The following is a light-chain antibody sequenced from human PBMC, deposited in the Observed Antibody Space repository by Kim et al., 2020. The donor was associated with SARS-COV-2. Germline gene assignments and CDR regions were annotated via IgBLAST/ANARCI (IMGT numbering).Light chain of an antibody. V-gene: IGKV1-39*01. CDR3: QQSYITPLT. J-gene: IGKJ4*01. CDR2: DAS. CDR1: QYISSC. Sequence: DIQMTQSPSSLSASVGDRVTITCRASQYISSCLVWYQQKPGNAPKVLIYDASNLQIGVPSRFSGSGSGTDFTLTISSLQPEDFATYYCQQSYITPLTFGGGTKVDIK.